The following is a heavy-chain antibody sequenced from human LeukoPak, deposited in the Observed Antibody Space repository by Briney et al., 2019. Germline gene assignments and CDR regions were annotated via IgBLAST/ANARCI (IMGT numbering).Heavy chain of an antibody. CDR3: ARGTYFDLWSGYSNWFDP. J-gene: IGHJ5*02. Sequence: PGGSLRLSCEASGFTFSNYGMHWVRQAPGKGLEWVAAIWYDGSNKNYADSVKGRFTISRDNSKNTLYLQMNSLRAEDTTVYYCARGTYFDLWSGYSNWFDPWGQGTLVTVSS. D-gene: IGHD3-3*01. CDR1: GFTFSNYG. CDR2: IWYDGSNK. V-gene: IGHV3-33*01.